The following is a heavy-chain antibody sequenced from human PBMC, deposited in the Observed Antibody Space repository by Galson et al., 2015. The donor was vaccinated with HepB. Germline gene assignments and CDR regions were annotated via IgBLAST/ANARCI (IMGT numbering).Heavy chain of an antibody. D-gene: IGHD2-15*01. CDR3: ARVLTDCSGGRCYGYYFDH. CDR2: IKVDGSEK. V-gene: IGHV3-7*01. CDR1: GFTFSSYW. J-gene: IGHJ4*02. Sequence: SLRLSCAASGFTFSSYWMRWVRQAPGKGLEWVASIKVDGSEKYYVDSVKGRFTISRDNAKNSLYLQMNSLRDEDTAVYYCARVLTDCSGGRCYGYYFDHWGQGTLVTVSS.